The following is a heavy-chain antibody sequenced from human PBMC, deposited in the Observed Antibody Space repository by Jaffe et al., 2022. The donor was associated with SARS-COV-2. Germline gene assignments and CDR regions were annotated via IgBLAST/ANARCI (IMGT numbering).Heavy chain of an antibody. J-gene: IGHJ4*02. Sequence: EVQLVESGGGLVQPGGSPRLSCAASGFIFSRSWMNWVRQAPGKGLEWVANINQDGSEKYYVDSVKGRFTISRDNAKNSLYLQMTSLRAEDTAVYYCVKDNYRSGDYWGQGTLVTVSS. CDR2: INQDGSEK. CDR1: GFIFSRSW. CDR3: VKDNYRSGDY. D-gene: IGHD3-10*01. V-gene: IGHV3-7*01.